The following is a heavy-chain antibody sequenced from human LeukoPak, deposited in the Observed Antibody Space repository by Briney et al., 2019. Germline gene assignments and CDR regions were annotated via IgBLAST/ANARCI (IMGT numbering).Heavy chain of an antibody. CDR1: GGSISSGGYY. Sequence: PSETLSLTCTVSGGSISSGGYYWSWIRQHPGKGLEWIGYIYYSGSTYYNPSLKSGVTMSVDTSENQFSLKLSSVTAADTAVYYCATTVGCYFDYWSQGTLVTVSS. V-gene: IGHV4-31*03. J-gene: IGHJ4*02. D-gene: IGHD3-16*01. CDR2: IYYSGST. CDR3: ATTVGCYFDY.